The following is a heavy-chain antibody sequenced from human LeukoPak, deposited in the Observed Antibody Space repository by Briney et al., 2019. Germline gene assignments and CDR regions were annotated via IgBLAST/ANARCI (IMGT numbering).Heavy chain of an antibody. J-gene: IGHJ4*02. V-gene: IGHV4-4*02. CDR2: IYHSGST. CDR3: ARAPQLYYYDSSGYIDY. CDR1: GGSISSDNW. D-gene: IGHD3-22*01. Sequence: PSETLSLTCAVSGGSISSDNWWSWVRQPPGKGLEWIGEIYHSGSTNYNSSLRSRVTISVDKSKNQISLELSSVTAADTAVYYCARAPQLYYYDSSGYIDYWGQGTLVTVSS.